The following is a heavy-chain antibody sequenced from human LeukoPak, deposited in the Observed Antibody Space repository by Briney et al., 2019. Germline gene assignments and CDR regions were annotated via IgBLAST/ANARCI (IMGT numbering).Heavy chain of an antibody. CDR2: ISSSSTYI. V-gene: IGHV3-21*01. Sequence: GGSLRLSCAASGFTFSSYSMNWVRQAPGKGLEWVSSISSSSTYIYYADSVKGRFTISRDNAKNSLYLQMNSLRAEDTAVYYCTGAEDCGDDCYHWNSAFWGRGTLVTVSS. D-gene: IGHD2-21*02. CDR3: TGAEDCGDDCYHWNSAF. J-gene: IGHJ2*01. CDR1: GFTFSSYS.